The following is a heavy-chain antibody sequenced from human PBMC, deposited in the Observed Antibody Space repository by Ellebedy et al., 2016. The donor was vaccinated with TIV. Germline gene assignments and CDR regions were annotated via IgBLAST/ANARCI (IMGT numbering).Heavy chain of an antibody. J-gene: IGHJ3*02. D-gene: IGHD2-8*01. CDR2: LTHTGRT. Sequence: SETLSLXXTVSGGCFNSYYWTWIRQPPGKGLEWVGHLTHTGRTNYNPSLQSRVAISLDSSKTQFSLELNSVTAADTAMYYCARHRTTNYWDGFDIWGHGTMVTVSS. CDR3: ARHRTTNYWDGFDI. CDR1: GGCFNSYY. V-gene: IGHV4-59*08.